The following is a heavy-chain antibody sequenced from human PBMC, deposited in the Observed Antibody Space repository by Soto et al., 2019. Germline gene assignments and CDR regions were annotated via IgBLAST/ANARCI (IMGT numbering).Heavy chain of an antibody. Sequence: QVRLPQWGAGLLKPSETLSLTCAVYGGSFTDYYWSWIRQPPGKGLEWIGEINHSGDTNYNPSLKIRVTISVDTSKNQCSLKLSSVTAADTAVYYCARNYYDSGRFGLDPWGQGTQVTVSS. CDR3: ARNYYDSGRFGLDP. CDR2: INHSGDT. V-gene: IGHV4-34*01. J-gene: IGHJ5*02. CDR1: GGSFTDYY. D-gene: IGHD3-22*01.